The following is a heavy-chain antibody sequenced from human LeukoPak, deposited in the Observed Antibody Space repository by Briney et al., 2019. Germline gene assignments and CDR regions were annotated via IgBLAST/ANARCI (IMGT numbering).Heavy chain of an antibody. D-gene: IGHD6-19*01. J-gene: IGHJ4*02. CDR1: GGSFSGYY. CDR3: ARLSAVAGTVDY. CDR2: INHSGST. V-gene: IGHV4-34*01. Sequence: SETLSLTCAVYGGSFSGYYWSWIRQPPGKGLEWIGEINHSGSTNYNPSLKSRVTISVDTSKNQFSLKLSSVTAADTAVYYCARLSAVAGTVDYWGQGTLVTVSS.